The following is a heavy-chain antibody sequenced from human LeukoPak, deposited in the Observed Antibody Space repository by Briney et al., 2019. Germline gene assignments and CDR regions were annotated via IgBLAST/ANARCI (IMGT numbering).Heavy chain of an antibody. CDR3: TTDLGYSGYDPLYYYYYYMDV. V-gene: IGHV3-15*01. CDR1: GFTFSNAW. J-gene: IGHJ6*03. CDR2: IKSKTDGGTT. Sequence: GGSLRLSCAASGFTFSNAWMSWVRQAPGKGLEWVGRIKSKTDGGTTDYAAPVKGRLTISRDDSKNTLYLQMNSLKTEDTAVYYCTTDLGYSGYDPLYYYYYYMDVWGKGTTVTVSS. D-gene: IGHD5-12*01.